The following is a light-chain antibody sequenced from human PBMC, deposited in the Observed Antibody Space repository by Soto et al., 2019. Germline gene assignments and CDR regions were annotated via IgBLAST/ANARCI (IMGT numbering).Light chain of an antibody. J-gene: IGKJ1*01. Sequence: IVMTQSPATLSVSPGERATLSCRASRGISSNLAWYQQKPGQAPRLLIYDASTMATGIPARFSGSGSGTEFPLTISSLQSEAFAVYYCHQYTTWPPWTFGQGTKVEIK. CDR2: DAS. CDR3: HQYTTWPPWT. V-gene: IGKV3-15*01. CDR1: RGISSN.